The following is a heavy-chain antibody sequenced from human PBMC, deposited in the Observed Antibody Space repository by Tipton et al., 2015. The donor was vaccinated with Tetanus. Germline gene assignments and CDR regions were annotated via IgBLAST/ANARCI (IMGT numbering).Heavy chain of an antibody. V-gene: IGHV4-39*07. Sequence: TLSLTCTVAGDSISSGGYYWNWVRQSPGKGLEWIGEINHSGSTTYSPSFKSRVTISVDTPKNQFSLKLTSLTVADTAVYYCARGGSYSYGPRGFDLWGRGTLVTVSS. J-gene: IGHJ2*01. CDR2: INHSGST. D-gene: IGHD5-18*01. CDR1: GDSISSGGYY. CDR3: ARGGSYSYGPRGFDL.